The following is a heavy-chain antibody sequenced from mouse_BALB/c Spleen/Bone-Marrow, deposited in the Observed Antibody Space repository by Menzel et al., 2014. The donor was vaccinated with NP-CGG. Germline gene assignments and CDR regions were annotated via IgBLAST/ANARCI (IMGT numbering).Heavy chain of an antibody. CDR2: INPYNGGT. Sequence: EVQLQQSGPELVKPGASMKISCKASGYSFTGYTMNWVKRSHGKSLEWIGLINPYNGGTSYNQKFKGEATLTVDKSSNTAYMELLSLTSEDSAVYYCTRMDGNYLYYYAMDYWGQGTSVTVSS. J-gene: IGHJ4*01. CDR1: GYSFTGYT. CDR3: TRMDGNYLYYYAMDY. D-gene: IGHD2-1*01. V-gene: IGHV1-18*01.